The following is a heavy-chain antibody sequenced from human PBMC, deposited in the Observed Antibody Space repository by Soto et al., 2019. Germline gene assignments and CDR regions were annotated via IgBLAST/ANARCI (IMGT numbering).Heavy chain of an antibody. J-gene: IGHJ3*02. V-gene: IGHV1-46*01. CDR1: GYTFTSYY. D-gene: IGHD3-22*01. Sequence: ASAKVYCKASGYTFTSYYMHWVRQAPGQGLEWMGIINPSGGSTSYAQKFQGRVTMTRDTSTSTVYMELSSLRSEDTAVYYCARDRGTGYYDSSGHDAFDIWGQGTMVTVSS. CDR2: INPSGGST. CDR3: ARDRGTGYYDSSGHDAFDI.